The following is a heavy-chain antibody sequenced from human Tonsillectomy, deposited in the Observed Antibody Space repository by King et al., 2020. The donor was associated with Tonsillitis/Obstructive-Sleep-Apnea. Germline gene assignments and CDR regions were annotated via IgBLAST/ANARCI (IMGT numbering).Heavy chain of an antibody. CDR1: GFTFSSYW. Sequence: VQLVESGGGLVQPGGSLRLSCAASGFTFSSYWMSWVRQAPGKGLEWVANIKQDGSEKYYVDSVKGRFTISRDNAKNSLYLQMNSLRAEDTAVYYCASTRYCSGGSCPTEIDYWGQGTLATVSS. V-gene: IGHV3-7*02. D-gene: IGHD2-15*01. J-gene: IGHJ4*02. CDR2: IKQDGSEK. CDR3: ASTRYCSGGSCPTEIDY.